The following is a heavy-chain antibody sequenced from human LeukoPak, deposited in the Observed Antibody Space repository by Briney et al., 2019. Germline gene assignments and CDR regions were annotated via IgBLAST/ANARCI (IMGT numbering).Heavy chain of an antibody. CDR2: ISSSGSTI. CDR1: GFTFSSYG. J-gene: IGHJ4*02. V-gene: IGHV3-48*04. Sequence: GGSLRLSCAASGFTFSSYGMTWVRQAPGKGLEWVSYISSSGSTIYYADSVKGRFTISRDNAKNSLYLQMNSLRAEDTAVYYCATDGGPAYSSSWYLYWGQGSLVTVSS. D-gene: IGHD6-13*01. CDR3: ATDGGPAYSSSWYLY.